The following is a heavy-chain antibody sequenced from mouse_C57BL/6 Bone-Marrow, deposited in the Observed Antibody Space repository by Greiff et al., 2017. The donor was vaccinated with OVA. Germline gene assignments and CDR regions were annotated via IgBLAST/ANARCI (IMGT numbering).Heavy chain of an antibody. J-gene: IGHJ1*03. CDR3: TGCYYGSSYYWYFDV. CDR2: IYPGNSDT. V-gene: IGHV1-5*01. D-gene: IGHD1-1*01. Sequence: EVQLQQSGTVLARPGASVKMSCKTSGYTFTSYWMHWVKQRPGQGLEWIGAIYPGNSDTSYNQKFKGKATLTAVKSASTAYMELRSLTDEDSAVYYCTGCYYGSSYYWYFDVWGTGTTVTVSS. CDR1: GYTFTSYW.